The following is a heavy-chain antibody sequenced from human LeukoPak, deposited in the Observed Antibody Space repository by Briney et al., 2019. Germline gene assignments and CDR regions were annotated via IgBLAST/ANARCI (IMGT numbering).Heavy chain of an antibody. V-gene: IGHV1-69*01. J-gene: IGHJ5*02. D-gene: IGHD3-9*01. CDR2: IIPIFGTA. Sequence: SVKVSCKASGGTFSSYAISWVRQAPGQGLEWMGGIIPIFGTANYAQKFQGRVTITADESTSTAYMELSSLRSEDTAVYYCARWGEGNFDWLSPFDPWGQGTLVTVSS. CDR1: GGTFSSYA. CDR3: ARWGEGNFDWLSPFDP.